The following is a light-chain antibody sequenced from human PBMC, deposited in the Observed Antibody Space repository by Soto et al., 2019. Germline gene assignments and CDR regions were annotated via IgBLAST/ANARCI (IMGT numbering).Light chain of an antibody. CDR3: CSFAGSGTGV. CDR2: EVN. J-gene: IGLJ1*01. Sequence: QSVLTQPASVSGSPGQSIAISCTGTTGDFGTYNLVSWYQQHPGKAPKLMISEVNKRPSGVSDRFSGSKSGDTASLTISGLRTEDEADYYCCSFAGSGTGVFGTGTKVTVL. V-gene: IGLV2-23*02. CDR1: TGDFGTYNL.